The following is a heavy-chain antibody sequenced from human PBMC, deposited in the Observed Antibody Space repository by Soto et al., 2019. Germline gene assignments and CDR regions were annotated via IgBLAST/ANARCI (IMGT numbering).Heavy chain of an antibody. CDR1: XFTFXXXX. CDR3: ARDGHSGPEYFQH. J-gene: IGHJ1*01. D-gene: IGHD6-19*01. V-gene: IGHV3-21*01. Sequence: GGSLRLSCAASXFTFXXXXMSWVXXXPGKGLEWVSSISTSGANIYYTDSVRGRFTMSRDNAKNSLFLQMNRLRAEDTAVYYCARDGHSGPEYFQHWGQGTLVTVSS. CDR2: ISTSGANI.